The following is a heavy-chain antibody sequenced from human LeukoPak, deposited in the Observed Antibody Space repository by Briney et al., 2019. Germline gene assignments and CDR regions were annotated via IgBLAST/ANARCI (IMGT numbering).Heavy chain of an antibody. CDR1: GFTFSTYG. Sequence: PGGSLRLSCAASGFTFSTYGMHWVRQAPGKGLEYVSAISSDGGSTYYANSVKGRFTISRDNSKNTLYLQMGSLRAEDMAVYYCARKSGSQTFDYWGQGTLVTVSS. CDR3: ARKSGSQTFDY. V-gene: IGHV3-64*01. CDR2: ISSDGGST. D-gene: IGHD1-26*01. J-gene: IGHJ4*02.